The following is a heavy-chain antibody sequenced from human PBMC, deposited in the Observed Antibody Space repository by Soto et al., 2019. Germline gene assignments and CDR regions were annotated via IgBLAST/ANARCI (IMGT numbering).Heavy chain of an antibody. CDR1: GFTFSSYG. V-gene: IGHV3-30*18. D-gene: IGHD3-22*01. CDR3: AKYLATSEYYGSSGYFDY. CDR2: IAYVGSNK. J-gene: IGHJ4*02. Sequence: GGSLTLSCAAPGFTFSSYGMHWVRQAPGKGREWVAVIAYVGSNKYYADSGMGRFTIYRQTSKNTLSLQMNSLRADDTAVYCFAKYLATSEYYGSSGYFDYWGQGTLVTVSS.